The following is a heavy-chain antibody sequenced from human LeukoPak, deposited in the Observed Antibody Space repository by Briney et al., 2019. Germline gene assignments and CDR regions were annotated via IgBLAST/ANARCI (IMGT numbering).Heavy chain of an antibody. J-gene: IGHJ4*02. Sequence: SETLSLTCAVYGGSFSGYYWSWIRQPPGKGLEWIGEINHSGSTNYNPSLKSRVTISVDTSKNQFSLKLSSVTAADTAVYYCARGLYYYDSSGYYEEAIDYWGQGTLVTVSS. V-gene: IGHV4-34*01. CDR2: INHSGST. D-gene: IGHD3-22*01. CDR3: ARGLYYYDSSGYYEEAIDY. CDR1: GGSFSGYY.